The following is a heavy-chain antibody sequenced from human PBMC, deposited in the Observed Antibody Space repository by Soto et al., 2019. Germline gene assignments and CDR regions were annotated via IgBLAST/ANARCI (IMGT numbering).Heavy chain of an antibody. J-gene: IGHJ6*02. Sequence: ASVKVSCKASGYTFTSYGISWVRQAPGQGLEWMGWISAYNGNTNYAQKLQGRVTMTTDTSTSTAYMELRSLRSDDTAVYYCARPRALYSSSWYYYYYGMDVWGQGTTVTVSS. CDR2: ISAYNGNT. CDR1: GYTFTSYG. CDR3: ARPRALYSSSWYYYYYGMDV. V-gene: IGHV1-18*01. D-gene: IGHD6-13*01.